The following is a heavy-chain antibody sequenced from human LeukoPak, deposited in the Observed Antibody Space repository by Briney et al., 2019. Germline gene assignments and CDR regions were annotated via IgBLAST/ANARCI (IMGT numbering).Heavy chain of an antibody. CDR3: AKDLRRYCSSTSCYHGY. CDR2: ISGSGGST. J-gene: IGHJ4*02. CDR1: GFTFSSYA. V-gene: IGHV3-23*01. D-gene: IGHD2-2*01. Sequence: GGSLRLPCAASGFTFSSYAMSWVRQAPGKGLEWVSAISGSGGSTYYADSVKGRFTISRDNSKNTLYLQMNSLRAEDTAVYYCAKDLRRYCSSTSCYHGYWGQGTLVTVSS.